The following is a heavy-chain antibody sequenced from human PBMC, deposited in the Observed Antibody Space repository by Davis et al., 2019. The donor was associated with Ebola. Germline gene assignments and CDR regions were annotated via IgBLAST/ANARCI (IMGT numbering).Heavy chain of an antibody. CDR2: ISAYNGNT. J-gene: IGHJ6*02. D-gene: IGHD3-3*01. Sequence: ASVKVSCKASGGTFSSYTISWVRQAPGQGLEWMGWISAYNGNTNYVQKLQGRVTLTTDTSTSTAYMELRSLRSDDTAVYYCASSYDFWSGHDDYGMDVWGQGTLVTVSS. CDR3: ASSYDFWSGHDDYGMDV. V-gene: IGHV1-18*01. CDR1: GGTFSSYT.